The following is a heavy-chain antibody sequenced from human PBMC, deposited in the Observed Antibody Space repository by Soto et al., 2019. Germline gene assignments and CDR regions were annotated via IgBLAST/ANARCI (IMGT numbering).Heavy chain of an antibody. Sequence: QLQLQESGPGLVKPSQTLSLTCTVSGGSISSGDYYWSWIRQPPGKGLEWVGYIYYSGSTYYNPSLKRRLTISVDTSKNQFSLKLSSVTAADTAVYYCARLRGYCTSTNCYARYGMDVWGQGTTVTVSS. CDR3: ARLRGYCTSTNCYARYGMDV. CDR1: GGSISSGDYY. J-gene: IGHJ6*02. CDR2: IYYSGST. D-gene: IGHD2-2*01. V-gene: IGHV4-30-4*01.